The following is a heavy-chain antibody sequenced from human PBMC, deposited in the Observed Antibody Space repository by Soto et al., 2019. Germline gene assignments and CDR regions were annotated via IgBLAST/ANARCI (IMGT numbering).Heavy chain of an antibody. CDR3: ARSRSGAVADSFDF. D-gene: IGHD3-10*01. CDR2: TSKDGSSK. Sequence: GGSLRLSCAGSGFIFSSYAMNWVRQAPGKGLEWLAVTSKDGSSKYYLDSVKGRFTISRDNSKNTVHLEMNSLRDEDTALYYCARSRSGAVADSFDFWGQGTLVTVSS. V-gene: IGHV3-30*17. CDR1: GFIFSSYA. J-gene: IGHJ4*02.